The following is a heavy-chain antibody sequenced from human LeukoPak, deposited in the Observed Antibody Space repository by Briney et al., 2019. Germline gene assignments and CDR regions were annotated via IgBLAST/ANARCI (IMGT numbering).Heavy chain of an antibody. J-gene: IGHJ4*02. CDR1: GFTFDDYG. Sequence: GGSLRLSCAASGFTFDDYGMSWVRQAPGKGLEWVSGINWNGGSTGYADSVKGRFTISRDNAKNSLYPQMNSLRAEDTALYYCARAPGGSGSYYGFDYWGQGTLVTVSS. CDR3: ARAPGGSGSYYGFDY. CDR2: INWNGGST. V-gene: IGHV3-20*04. D-gene: IGHD1-26*01.